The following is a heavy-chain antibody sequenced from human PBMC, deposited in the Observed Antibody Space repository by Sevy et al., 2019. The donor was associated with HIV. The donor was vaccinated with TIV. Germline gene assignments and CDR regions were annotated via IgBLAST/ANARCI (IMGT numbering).Heavy chain of an antibody. CDR1: GGSTSTYY. CDR3: ARGGGRTDWGMDV. D-gene: IGHD1-1*01. CDR2: ISDSGFS. Sequence: SETLSLTCTVSGGSTSTYYWNWIRQPPGKGLEWIGYISDSGFSNDNPSLRSRVTISIDTSKNQFSLRQTSVSAADTAVYYCARGGGRTDWGMDVWGPGTTVTVSS. V-gene: IGHV4-59*01. J-gene: IGHJ6*02.